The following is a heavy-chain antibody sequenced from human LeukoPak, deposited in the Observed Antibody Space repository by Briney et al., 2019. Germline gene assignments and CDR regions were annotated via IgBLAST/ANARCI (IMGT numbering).Heavy chain of an antibody. D-gene: IGHD3-22*01. CDR2: IYTSGST. CDR1: GGSISGYY. J-gene: IGHJ6*03. V-gene: IGHV4-4*07. Sequence: SETLSLTCTVSGGSISGYYWSWIRQPAGKGLEWIGRIYTSGSTNYNPSLKSRVTMSVDTSKNQFSLKLSSVTAADTAVYYCARETYYYDSSGYSNYYYYMDVWGKGTTVTVSS. CDR3: ARETYYYDSSGYSNYYYYMDV.